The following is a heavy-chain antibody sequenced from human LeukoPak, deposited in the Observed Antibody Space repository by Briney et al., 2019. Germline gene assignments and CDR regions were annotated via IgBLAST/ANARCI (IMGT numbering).Heavy chain of an antibody. V-gene: IGHV3-20*04. Sequence: GGSLRLSCAASGSTFDDYGMSWVRQAPGKGLDWVSGINWNGGSTGYADSVKGRFTISRDNAKNSLYLQMNSLRAEDTALYYFASKSRHTISFDYWGQGTLVTVSS. D-gene: IGHD3-9*01. CDR3: ASKSRHTISFDY. CDR2: INWNGGST. CDR1: GSTFDDYG. J-gene: IGHJ4*02.